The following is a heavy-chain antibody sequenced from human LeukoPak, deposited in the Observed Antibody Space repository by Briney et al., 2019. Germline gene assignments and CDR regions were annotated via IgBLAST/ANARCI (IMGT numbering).Heavy chain of an antibody. J-gene: IGHJ6*03. CDR2: IYTSGST. CDR1: GGSISSYY. V-gene: IGHV4-4*07. Sequence: SETLSLTCTVSGGSISSYYWSWIRQPAGKGLEWIGRIYTSGSTNYNPSLKSRVTMSVDTSKNQFSLKLSSVTAADTAVYYCAREAIFGVGRRYYMDVWGKGTTVTVSS. CDR3: AREAIFGVGRRYYMDV. D-gene: IGHD3-3*01.